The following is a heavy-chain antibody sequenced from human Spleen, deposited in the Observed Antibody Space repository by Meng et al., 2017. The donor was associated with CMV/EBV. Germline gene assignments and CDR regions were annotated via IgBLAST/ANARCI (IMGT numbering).Heavy chain of an antibody. J-gene: IGHJ5*02. D-gene: IGHD6-25*01. CDR3: ARRVAAFWGRGFDP. Sequence: GSLRLSCAVYGGSFSGYYWSWIRQPPGKGLEWIGEINHSGSTNYSPSLKSRVTVSVDTSKNQFSLKLSSVTAADTAVYYCARRVAAFWGRGFDPWGQGTLVTVSS. CDR1: GGSFSGYY. CDR2: INHSGST. V-gene: IGHV4-34*01.